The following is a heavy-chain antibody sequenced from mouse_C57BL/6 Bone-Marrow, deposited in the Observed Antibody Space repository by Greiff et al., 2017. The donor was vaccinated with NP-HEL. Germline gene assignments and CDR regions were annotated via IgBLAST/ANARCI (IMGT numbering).Heavy chain of an antibody. V-gene: IGHV1-81*01. J-gene: IGHJ4*01. CDR1: GYTFTSYG. CDR3: ARLPHYYAMDY. CDR2: IYPRSGNT. Sequence: SGAELARPGASVKLSCKASGYTFTSYGISWVKQRTGQGLEWIGEIYPRSGNTYYNEKFKGKATLTADKSSSTAYMELRSLTSEDSAVYFCARLPHYYAMDYWGQGTSVTVSS.